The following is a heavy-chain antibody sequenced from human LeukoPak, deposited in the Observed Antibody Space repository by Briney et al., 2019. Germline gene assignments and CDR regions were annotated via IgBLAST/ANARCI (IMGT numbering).Heavy chain of an antibody. D-gene: IGHD6-13*01. Sequence: PSETLSLTCAAYGGSFSGYYWSWIRQPPGKGLEWIGEINHSGSTNYNPSLKSRVTISVDTSKNQFSLKLSSVTAADTAVYYCASLRQLVDSPVDYWGQGTLVTVSS. CDR1: GGSFSGYY. V-gene: IGHV4-34*01. J-gene: IGHJ4*02. CDR3: ASLRQLVDSPVDY. CDR2: INHSGST.